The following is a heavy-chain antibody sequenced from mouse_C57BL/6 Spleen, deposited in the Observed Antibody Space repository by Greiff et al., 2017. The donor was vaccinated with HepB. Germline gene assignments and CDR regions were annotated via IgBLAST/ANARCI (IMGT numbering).Heavy chain of an antibody. Sequence: EVQLVESGGGLVQPKGSLKLSCAASGFTFNTYAMHWVRQAPGKGLEWVARIRSKSSNYATYYADSVKDRFTISRDDSQSMLYLQMNNLKTEDTAMYYCVRDGGITTVVATSPDLAYWGQGTLVTVSA. J-gene: IGHJ3*01. V-gene: IGHV10-3*01. CDR1: GFTFNTYA. D-gene: IGHD1-1*01. CDR2: IRSKSSNYAT. CDR3: VRDGGITTVVATSPDLAY.